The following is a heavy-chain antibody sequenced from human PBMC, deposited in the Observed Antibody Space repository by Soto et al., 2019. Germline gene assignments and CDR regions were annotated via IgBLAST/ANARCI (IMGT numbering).Heavy chain of an antibody. V-gene: IGHV4-4*02. CDR2: IYHSGST. CDR3: ARDTMATYYDLWSGYSHFPMDV. D-gene: IGHD3-3*01. J-gene: IGHJ6*04. CDR1: GGSISSSNW. Sequence: PSETLSLTCAVSGGSISSSNWWSWVRQPPGKGLEWIGEIYHSGSTNYNPSLKSRVTISVDKSKNQFSLKLSSVTTADTALYYCARDTMATYYDLWSGYSHFPMDVWGNGTPVPVSS.